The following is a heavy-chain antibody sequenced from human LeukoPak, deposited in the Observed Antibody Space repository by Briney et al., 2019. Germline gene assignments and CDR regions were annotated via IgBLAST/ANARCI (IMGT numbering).Heavy chain of an antibody. Sequence: GGSLRLSCAASGFTFSSYAMHWVRQAPGKGLEWVAVISYDGSNKYYADSVKGRFTISRDNSKNSLYLQMNSLRAEDTAVYYCARSGRGVDSFYFYMDVWGKGTTVTVSS. D-gene: IGHD3-10*01. V-gene: IGHV3-30*04. CDR3: ARSGRGVDSFYFYMDV. CDR2: ISYDGSNK. J-gene: IGHJ6*03. CDR1: GFTFSSYA.